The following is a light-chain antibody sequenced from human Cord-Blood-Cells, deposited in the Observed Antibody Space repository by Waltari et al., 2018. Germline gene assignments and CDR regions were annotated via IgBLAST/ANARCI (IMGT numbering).Light chain of an antibody. Sequence: DIQLTQSPSFLSASVGHRVTITCRASQGISSYLAWYKQKPVKAPKLLIYAASTLQSGVPSRFSGSGSGTEFTLTISSLQPEDFATYYCQQLNSYPPFSFGQGTKLEIK. J-gene: IGKJ2*03. CDR2: AAS. V-gene: IGKV1-9*01. CDR3: QQLNSYPPFS. CDR1: QGISSY.